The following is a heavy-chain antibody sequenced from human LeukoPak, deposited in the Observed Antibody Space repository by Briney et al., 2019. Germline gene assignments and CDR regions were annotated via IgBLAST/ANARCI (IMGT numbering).Heavy chain of an antibody. J-gene: IGHJ5*02. CDR2: IYYSGST. V-gene: IGHV4-31*03. CDR3: ARDKLRGVDP. Sequence: SQTPSLTRTVPGGSTSSGGYYWSWIRQHPGKGLEWIGYIYYSGSTYYNPSLKSRVTISVDTSKNQFSLKLSSVTAADTAVYYCARDKLRGVDPWGQGTLVTVSS. D-gene: IGHD1-26*01. CDR1: GGSTSSGGYY.